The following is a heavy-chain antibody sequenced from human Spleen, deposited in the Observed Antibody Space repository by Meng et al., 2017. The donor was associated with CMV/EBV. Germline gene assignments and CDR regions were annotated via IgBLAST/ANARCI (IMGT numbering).Heavy chain of an antibody. Sequence: ASVKVSCKSCGYNVTGYYRHWVRQAPGQGLEWMGRINPNSGDTNYARNFQGRVTMTRDTSMTTTYIELARLTSDDTAVYFCAREQYGGNTYAFDFWGQGTMVTVSS. J-gene: IGHJ3*01. D-gene: IGHD1-26*01. CDR3: AREQYGGNTYAFDF. V-gene: IGHV1-2*02. CDR2: INPNSGDT. CDR1: GYNVTGYY.